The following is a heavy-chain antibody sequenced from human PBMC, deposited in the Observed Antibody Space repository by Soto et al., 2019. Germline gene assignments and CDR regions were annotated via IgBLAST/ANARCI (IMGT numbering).Heavy chain of an antibody. V-gene: IGHV1-46*03. CDR2: INPSGGST. J-gene: IGHJ6*02. CDR1: GYTFTSYY. Sequence: QVQLVQSGAEVKKPGASVKVSCKASGYTFTSYYMHWVRQAPGQGLEWMGIINPSGGSTSYAQKFQGRVTMTRDTSTGTVYMELSSLRSEDTAVYYCAREYCSSTSCYAQYYYYGMDVWGQGTTVTVSS. CDR3: AREYCSSTSCYAQYYYYGMDV. D-gene: IGHD2-2*01.